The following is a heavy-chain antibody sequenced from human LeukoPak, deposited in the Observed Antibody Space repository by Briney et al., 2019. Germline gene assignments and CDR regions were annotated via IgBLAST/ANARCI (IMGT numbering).Heavy chain of an antibody. CDR3: ARQDLREGQGY. CDR1: GYSISSGYY. D-gene: IGHD3-16*01. J-gene: IGHJ4*02. CDR2: IYHSGST. V-gene: IGHV4-38-2*01. Sequence: PSETLSLTCAVSGYSISSGYYWGWIRQPPGKGLEWIGSIYHSGSTYYNPSLKSRVPIPVDTSKNQFSLKLSSVTPAETPVYHWARQDLREGQGYWGEGTLVTVSS.